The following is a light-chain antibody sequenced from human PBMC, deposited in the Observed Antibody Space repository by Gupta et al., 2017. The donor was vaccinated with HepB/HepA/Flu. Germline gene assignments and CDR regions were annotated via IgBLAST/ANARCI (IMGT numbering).Light chain of an antibody. J-gene: IGKJ3*01. CDR1: QSISSY. CDR3: QQRDSTPTT. V-gene: IGKV1-39*01. CDR2: AAS. Sequence: DIQMTQSPSSLSASVGDRVTITCRASQSISSYLNWYQQKPGKAPKLLIYAASSLQSGVPSRFSDSGSGTDFTLTISRLQPEDFATYYCQQRDSTPTTFGHGTKVDIK.